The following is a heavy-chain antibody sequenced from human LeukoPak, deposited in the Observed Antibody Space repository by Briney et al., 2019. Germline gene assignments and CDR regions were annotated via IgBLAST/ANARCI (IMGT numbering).Heavy chain of an antibody. J-gene: IGHJ4*02. CDR1: GGSISTYY. D-gene: IGHD4-17*01. CDR2: IYYTGST. V-gene: IGHV4-59*01. Sequence: SETLSLTCTVSGGSISTYYWSWIRQPPGKGLEWIGYIYYTGSTNYNPSLKSRVTISVDTSKNQFSLKLSSVTAADTAVYYCARDDYGFDYWGQGTLVTVSS. CDR3: ARDDYGFDY.